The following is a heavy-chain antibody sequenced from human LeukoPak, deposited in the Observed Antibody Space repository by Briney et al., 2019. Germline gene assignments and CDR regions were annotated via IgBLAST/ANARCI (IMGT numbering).Heavy chain of an antibody. J-gene: IGHJ3*02. CDR1: GFTFSSYG. CDR3: AKDGRDDAFDI. Sequence: GRSLRLSCAASGFTFSSYGMHWVRQAPGKGLEWVAVISYDGSNKYYADSVKGRFTISRDNSKNRLYLQMNSLRAEDTAVYYCAKDGRDDAFDIWGQGTMVTVSS. V-gene: IGHV3-30*18. CDR2: ISYDGSNK.